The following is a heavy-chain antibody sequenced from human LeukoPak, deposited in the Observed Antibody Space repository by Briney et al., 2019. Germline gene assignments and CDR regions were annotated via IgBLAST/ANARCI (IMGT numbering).Heavy chain of an antibody. CDR2: MNPNSGNT. CDR1: GYTFTSYD. V-gene: IGHV1-8*02. CDR3: ARVRIAAALDY. Sequence: VASVKVSCKASGYTFTSYDINWVRQATGQGLEWMGWMNPNSGNTGYAQKFQGGVTMTRDTSISTAYMELSRLRSDDTAVYYCARVRIAAALDYWGQGTLVTVAS. J-gene: IGHJ4*02. D-gene: IGHD6-13*01.